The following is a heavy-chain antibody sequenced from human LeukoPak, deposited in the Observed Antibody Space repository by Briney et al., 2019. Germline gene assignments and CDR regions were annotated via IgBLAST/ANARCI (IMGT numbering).Heavy chain of an antibody. J-gene: IGHJ4*02. CDR1: GGSISSGDYY. CDR2: IYYSGST. CDR3: ARGGSQEYSYGSFDY. D-gene: IGHD5-18*01. V-gene: IGHV4-30-4*08. Sequence: PSQTLSLTCTVSGGSISSGDYYWSWIRQPPGKGLEWIGYIYYSGSTYYNPSLESRVTISVDTSKNRFSLKLSSVTAADTAVYYCARGGSQEYSYGSFDYWGQGTLVTVSS.